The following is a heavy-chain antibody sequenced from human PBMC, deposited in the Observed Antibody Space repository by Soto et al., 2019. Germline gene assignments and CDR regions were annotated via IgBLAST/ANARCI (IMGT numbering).Heavy chain of an antibody. CDR1: GASIKSRNYF. V-gene: IGHV4-39*02. Sequence: QLQLQETGPGLVKPSETLSLTCTVSGASIKSRNYFWGWIRQPPGMGLEFVGSIHSSGGTYYNPSLKSRVTVSVDLSNSHFSLSLKSLTATDTAVYYCGRLAEAATGHTDFDFWGQGTLVTVSS. CDR3: GRLAEAATGHTDFDF. J-gene: IGHJ4*02. D-gene: IGHD2-15*01. CDR2: IHSSGGT.